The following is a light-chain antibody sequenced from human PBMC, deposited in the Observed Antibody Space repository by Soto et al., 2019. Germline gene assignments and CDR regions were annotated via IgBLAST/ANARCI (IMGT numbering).Light chain of an antibody. CDR3: QQYNNWPWT. Sequence: EIVTTQSPATLSVSPGERVTLSCRAGQSVSSNLAWYQHKLGQAPRLLIYGASTRATGIPARFSGSGSGTEFTLTISSLQSEVFAGYYCQQYNNWPWTFGQGTKVDIK. V-gene: IGKV3-15*01. J-gene: IGKJ1*01. CDR1: QSVSSN. CDR2: GAS.